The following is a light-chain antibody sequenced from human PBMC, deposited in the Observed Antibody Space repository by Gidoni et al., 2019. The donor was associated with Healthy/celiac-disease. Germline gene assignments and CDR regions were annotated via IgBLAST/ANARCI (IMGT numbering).Light chain of an antibody. Sequence: NVPTQSPLSLPVTPGEPASISCRPSQRLLHSNGYNDLDWYLQKPGQSPPLLLYLGSTRASGVPDRFSGSGSGTDFTLKISRVEADDVGVYYCMQALQTPLTFGRGTKVEIK. J-gene: IGKJ4*01. V-gene: IGKV2-28*01. CDR2: LGS. CDR3: MQALQTPLT. CDR1: QRLLHSNGYND.